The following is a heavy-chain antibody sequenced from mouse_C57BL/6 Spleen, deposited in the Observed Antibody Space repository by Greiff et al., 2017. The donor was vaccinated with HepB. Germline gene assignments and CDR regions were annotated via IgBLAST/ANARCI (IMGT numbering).Heavy chain of an antibody. Sequence: VQLQQSGPELVKPGASVKISCKASGYTFTDYYINWVKQRPGQGLGWIGWIYPGSGNTKYNEKFKGKATLTVDTSSSTAYMQLSSLTSEDSAVYFCARSGYYGSSSYFDYWGQGTTLTVSS. J-gene: IGHJ2*01. CDR3: ARSGYYGSSSYFDY. D-gene: IGHD1-1*01. CDR2: IYPGSGNT. V-gene: IGHV1-84*01. CDR1: GYTFTDYY.